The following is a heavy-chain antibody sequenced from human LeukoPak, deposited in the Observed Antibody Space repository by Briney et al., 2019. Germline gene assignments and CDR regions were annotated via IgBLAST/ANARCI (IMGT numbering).Heavy chain of an antibody. Sequence: PGGSLRLSCAASGFTFSSYSMHWVRQAPGKGLEWVAVISYDGSNKYYADSVKGRFTISRDNSKNTLYLQMNSLRAEDTAVYYCAKGNSYGLYYFDYWGQGTLVTVSS. CDR3: AKGNSYGLYYFDY. V-gene: IGHV3-30*18. CDR1: GFTFSSYS. D-gene: IGHD5-18*01. CDR2: ISYDGSNK. J-gene: IGHJ4*02.